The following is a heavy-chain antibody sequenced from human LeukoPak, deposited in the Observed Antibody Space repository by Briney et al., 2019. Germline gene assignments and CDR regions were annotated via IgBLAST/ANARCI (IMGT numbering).Heavy chain of an antibody. J-gene: IGHJ4*02. CDR2: ISYDGSNK. D-gene: IGHD3-22*01. Sequence: GGSLRLSCAASGFTFSSYAMHWVRQAPGKGLEWVAVISYDGSNKYYADSVKGRFTISRDNSKNTLYLQMNSLRAEDTAVYYCARDSGINYYDSSGYYGTTNFDYWGQGTLVTVSS. CDR1: GFTFSSYA. CDR3: ARDSGINYYDSSGYYGTTNFDY. V-gene: IGHV3-30-3*01.